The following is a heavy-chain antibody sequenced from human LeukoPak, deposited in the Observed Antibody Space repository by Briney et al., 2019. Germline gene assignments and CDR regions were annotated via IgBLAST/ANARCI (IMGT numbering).Heavy chain of an antibody. J-gene: IGHJ3*02. D-gene: IGHD5-18*01. CDR2: IYYSGST. Sequence: SETLSLTCTVSGGSISSYYWSWIRQPPGKGLEWIGYIYYSGSTNYNPSLKSRVTISVDTSKNQFSLKLSSVTAADTAVYYCARDAGIQLWLNIGNDAFDIWGQGTMVTVSS. CDR3: ARDAGIQLWLNIGNDAFDI. V-gene: IGHV4-59*01. CDR1: GGSISSYY.